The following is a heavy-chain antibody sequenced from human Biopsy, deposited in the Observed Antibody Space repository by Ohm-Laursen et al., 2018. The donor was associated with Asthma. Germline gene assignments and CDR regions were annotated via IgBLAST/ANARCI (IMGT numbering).Heavy chain of an antibody. J-gene: IGHJ6*02. CDR1: GYTFNSAG. Sequence: SVKVSCKTSGYTFNSAGITWVRQAPGQGLEWMGWISVYNGNTKVAQKLQDRVTMTTDTSTSTAYMELGSLRSDDTAVYFCARAVDYSHYYGIDVWGQGTTVTVS. V-gene: IGHV1-18*01. CDR3: ARAVDYSHYYGIDV. CDR2: ISVYNGNT. D-gene: IGHD3-10*01.